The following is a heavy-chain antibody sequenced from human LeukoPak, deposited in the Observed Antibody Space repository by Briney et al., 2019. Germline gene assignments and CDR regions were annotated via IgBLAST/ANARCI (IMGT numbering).Heavy chain of an antibody. Sequence: SETLSLTCTVSGGSISSYYWSWIRQPPGKGLEWIGYIYYSGSTNYNPSLKSRVTISVDTSKNQFSLKLSSVSAADTAVYYCARGGSTGTNLNWVDPWGQGTLVTVSS. D-gene: IGHD1-1*01. J-gene: IGHJ5*02. CDR1: GGSISSYY. CDR2: IYYSGST. V-gene: IGHV4-59*08. CDR3: ARGGSTGTNLNWVDP.